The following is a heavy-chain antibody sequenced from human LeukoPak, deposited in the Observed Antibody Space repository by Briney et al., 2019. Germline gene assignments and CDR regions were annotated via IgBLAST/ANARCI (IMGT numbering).Heavy chain of an antibody. Sequence: GGSLRLSCAASGFTFSSYALSWVRQAPGKGLEWASTISGSGDSTYYADSVTGRFTISRDNSKDTLFLQMNSLRAEDTALYYCANPTYYYGSESYYMGDYWGQGTLVTPSS. J-gene: IGHJ4*02. CDR2: ISGSGDST. V-gene: IGHV3-23*01. CDR1: GFTFSSYA. D-gene: IGHD3-10*01. CDR3: ANPTYYYGSESYYMGDY.